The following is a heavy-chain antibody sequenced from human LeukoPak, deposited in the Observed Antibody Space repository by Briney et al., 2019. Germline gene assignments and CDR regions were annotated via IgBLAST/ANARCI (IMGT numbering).Heavy chain of an antibody. CDR2: FDPEDGET. CDR1: GYTLTELS. D-gene: IGHD3-10*01. CDR3: ARDAVRTMVRGAIGGY. V-gene: IGHV1-24*01. J-gene: IGHJ4*02. Sequence: ASVKVSCKVSGYTLTELSMHWVRQAPGKGLEWMGGFDPEDGETIYAQKFQGRVTMTEDTSTDTAYMELSSLRSEDTAVYYCARDAVRTMVRGAIGGYWGQGTLATVSS.